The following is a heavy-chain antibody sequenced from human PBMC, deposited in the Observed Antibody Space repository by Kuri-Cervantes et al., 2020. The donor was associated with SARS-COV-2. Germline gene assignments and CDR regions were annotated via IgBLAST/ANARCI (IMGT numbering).Heavy chain of an antibody. CDR1: GFTFSSYA. Sequence: GGSLRLSCAASGFTFSSYAMCWVRQAPGKGLEWVSVIYSGGSSTYYADSVKGRFTISRDKSKNTLYLQMNSLRAEDTAVYYCASMVRGNYGMDVWGQGTTVTVSS. CDR3: ASMVRGNYGMDV. D-gene: IGHD3-10*01. V-gene: IGHV3-23*03. CDR2: IYSGGSST. J-gene: IGHJ6*02.